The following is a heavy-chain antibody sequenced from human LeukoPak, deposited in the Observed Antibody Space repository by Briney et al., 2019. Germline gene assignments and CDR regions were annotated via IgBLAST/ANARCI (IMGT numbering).Heavy chain of an antibody. D-gene: IGHD3-10*01. CDR2: IYYSGST. J-gene: IGHJ6*03. V-gene: IGHV4-59*07. Sequence: SDTLSLTCTVSVGSINRYYRLWLQPPPGKGLEWIGYIYYSGSTNYNPSLKSRGPISVDTSKNQFSLNLSSVTAADTAVYYCARGAYGSGIRAYYYYYMDVWGKGTTVTVS. CDR1: VGSINRYY. CDR3: ARGAYGSGIRAYYYYYMDV.